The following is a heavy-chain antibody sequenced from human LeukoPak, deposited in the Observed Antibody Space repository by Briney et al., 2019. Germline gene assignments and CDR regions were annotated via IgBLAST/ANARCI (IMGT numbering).Heavy chain of an antibody. CDR3: ARVTLPNDYSSAGYYYYMDV. CDR1: GGTFSSYT. CDR2: IIPILGIA. D-gene: IGHD4-11*01. Sequence: APVKVSCKASGGTFSSYTISWVRQAPGQGLEWMGRIIPILGIANYAQKFQGRVTITADKSTSTAYMELSSLRSEDTAVYYCARVTLPNDYSSAGYYYYMDVWGKGTTVTVSS. J-gene: IGHJ6*03. V-gene: IGHV1-69*02.